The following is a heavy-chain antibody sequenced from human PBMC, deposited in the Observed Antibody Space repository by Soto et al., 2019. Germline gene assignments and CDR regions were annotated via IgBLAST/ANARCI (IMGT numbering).Heavy chain of an antibody. CDR1: GGSISSYY. CDR2: IYYSGST. V-gene: IGHV4-59*01. Sequence: SETLSLTCTVSGGSISSYYWSWIRQPPGKGLEWIGYIYYSGSTNYNPSLKSRVTISVDTSKNQFSLKLSSVTAADTAVYYCERLHYYYGMDVWGQGTTVTVSS. J-gene: IGHJ6*02. CDR3: ERLHYYYGMDV.